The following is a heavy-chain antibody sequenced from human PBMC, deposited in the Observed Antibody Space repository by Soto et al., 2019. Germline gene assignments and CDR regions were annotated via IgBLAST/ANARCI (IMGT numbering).Heavy chain of an antibody. D-gene: IGHD1-20*01. Sequence: PGGSLRLSCAASGFTISDYSMNWVRQAPGKGLEWLSFITSSTTTIYYADSVKGRLTISRDNAKNSLYLQMNSLRDEDTAVYFCARDRRTITAGIFDSWGQGTLVTVSS. V-gene: IGHV3-48*02. CDR3: ARDRRTITAGIFDS. CDR2: ITSSTTTI. J-gene: IGHJ4*02. CDR1: GFTISDYS.